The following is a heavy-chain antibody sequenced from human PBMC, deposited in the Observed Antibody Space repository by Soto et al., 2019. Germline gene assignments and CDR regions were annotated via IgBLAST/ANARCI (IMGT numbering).Heavy chain of an antibody. CDR2: IYYSGST. Sequence: QVQLQESGPGLVKPSETLSLTCTVSGGSISSYYWSWIRQPPGKGLEWSGYIYYSGSTNYNPSLKSRVTISVDTSKNPFSLKLTSVTAAGTAVYYCATSERGYSSGWYFDCWGQGTLVSVSS. CDR1: GGSISSYY. D-gene: IGHD6-19*01. CDR3: ATSERGYSSGWYFDC. V-gene: IGHV4-59*08. J-gene: IGHJ4*02.